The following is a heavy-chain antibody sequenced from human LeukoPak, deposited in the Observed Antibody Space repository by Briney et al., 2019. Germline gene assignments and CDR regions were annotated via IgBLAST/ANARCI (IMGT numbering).Heavy chain of an antibody. Sequence: GRSLRLSCAASGFTFSSYAMHWVRQAPGKGLEWVAVISYDGSNKYYADSVKGRFTISRDNFKNTLYLQMNSLRAEDTAVYYCAKDGYCSSTSCRPYYYYGMDVWGQGTTATVSS. D-gene: IGHD2-2*03. CDR3: AKDGYCSSTSCRPYYYYGMDV. J-gene: IGHJ6*02. CDR1: GFTFSSYA. V-gene: IGHV3-30*04. CDR2: ISYDGSNK.